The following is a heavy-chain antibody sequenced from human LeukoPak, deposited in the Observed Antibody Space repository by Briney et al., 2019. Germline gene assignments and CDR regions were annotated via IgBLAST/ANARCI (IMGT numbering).Heavy chain of an antibody. V-gene: IGHV4-34*01. CDR1: GGSFSGYY. D-gene: IGHD4-11*01. CDR3: ARQFYSFFDY. J-gene: IGHJ4*02. CDR2: INHSGST. Sequence: SETLSLTCAVYGGSFSGYYWSWIRQPPGKGLEWIGEINHSGSTNYNPSLKSRVTISVDTSKNQFSLKLSSVTAADTAVYYCARQFYSFFDYWGQGTLVTVSS.